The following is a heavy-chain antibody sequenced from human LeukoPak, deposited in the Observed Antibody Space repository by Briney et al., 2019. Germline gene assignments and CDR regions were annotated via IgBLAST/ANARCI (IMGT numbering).Heavy chain of an antibody. D-gene: IGHD3-9*01. CDR3: ARWARLVTEKPYYDILTGYWATNWFDP. CDR2: INPNSGGT. CDR1: GYTFTGYY. V-gene: IGHV1-2*02. J-gene: IGHJ5*02. Sequence: GASVKVSCKASGYTFTGYYMHWVRQAPGQGLEWMGWINPNSGGTNYAQKFQGRVTMTRDTSISTAYMELSRLRSDDTAVYYYARWARLVTEKPYYDILTGYWATNWFDPWGQGTLVTVSS.